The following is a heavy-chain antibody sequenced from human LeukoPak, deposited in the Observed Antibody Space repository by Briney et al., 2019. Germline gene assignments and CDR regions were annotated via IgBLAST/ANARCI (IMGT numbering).Heavy chain of an antibody. D-gene: IGHD2-2*01. CDR1: GYILNTYW. V-gene: IGHV5-51*01. CDR3: ARHVRDCSSTSCYGTYWFDP. J-gene: IGHJ5*02. CDR2: IYPGYSDT. Sequence: GESLNLSRKGSGYILNTYWIGWVPQIPGKGLEWMGIIYPGYSDTRYSPSFQGKVSISAQKSISTAYLQSSSLRASDTAMYYCARHVRDCSSTSCYGTYWFDPWGQGTLVTVSS.